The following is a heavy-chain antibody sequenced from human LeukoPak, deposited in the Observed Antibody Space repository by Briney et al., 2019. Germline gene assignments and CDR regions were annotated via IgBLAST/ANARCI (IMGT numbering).Heavy chain of an antibody. CDR2: IYITGST. J-gene: IGHJ4*02. D-gene: IGHD4-23*01. V-gene: IGHV4-4*07. CDR3: ASGSGYGGDSGGYFDR. CDR1: GGSIKTYY. Sequence: SETLSLTCTVSGGSIKTYYWSWIRQSAGKGLEWVGRIYITGSTNYNPSLKSRVSMSVDTSKNQFSLKLSSVTAADTAVYYCASGSGYGGDSGGYFDRWGQGTLVTVSS.